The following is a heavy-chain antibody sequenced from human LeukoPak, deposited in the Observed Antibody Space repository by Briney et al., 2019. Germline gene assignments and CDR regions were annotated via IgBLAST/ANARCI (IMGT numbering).Heavy chain of an antibody. J-gene: IGHJ6*03. Sequence: KSSETLSLTCTVSGGSISSISYYWGWIRQPPEKGLEWIGYIYYSGSTNYNPSLKSRVTISVDTSKNQFSLKLSSVTAADTAVYYCARGRTSALWFGDYYYMDVWGKGTTVTISS. CDR1: GGSISSISYY. CDR3: ARGRTSALWFGDYYYMDV. V-gene: IGHV4-61*05. CDR2: IYYSGST. D-gene: IGHD3-10*01.